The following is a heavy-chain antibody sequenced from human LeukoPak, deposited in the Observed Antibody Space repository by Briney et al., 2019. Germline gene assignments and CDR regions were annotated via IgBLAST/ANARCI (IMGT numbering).Heavy chain of an antibody. J-gene: IGHJ4*02. D-gene: IGHD3-10*01. CDR1: GFTFSSYA. Sequence: GGSLRLSCAASGFTFSSYAMSWVRQAPGKGLEWVSAISGSGGSTYYADSVKGRFTISRDNSKNTLYLQMNSLRAEDTAVYYCAKQGTFITMVRGVLWGQGTLVTVSS. CDR2: ISGSGGST. V-gene: IGHV3-23*01. CDR3: AKQGTFITMVRGVL.